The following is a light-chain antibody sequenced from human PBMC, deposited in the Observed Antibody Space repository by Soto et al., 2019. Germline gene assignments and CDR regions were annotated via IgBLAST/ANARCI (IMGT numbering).Light chain of an antibody. V-gene: IGKV3D-20*02. CDR2: DTS. CDR1: QSLSSGY. J-gene: IGKJ4*01. CDR3: QQHTNWPLT. Sequence: EIVLTQSPGTLSLSPVERATLSCRASQSLSSGYLAWYQQKPGQAPRLLIYDTSSRATGVPDRYSASGSGTDFTLTISSLEPEDFAVYYCQQHTNWPLTFGGGTKVDIK.